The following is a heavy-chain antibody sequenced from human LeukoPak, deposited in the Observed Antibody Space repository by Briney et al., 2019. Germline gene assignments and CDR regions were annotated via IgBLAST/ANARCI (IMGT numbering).Heavy chain of an antibody. CDR1: GFTFRNYG. J-gene: IGHJ4*02. D-gene: IGHD6-13*01. Sequence: GGSLRLSCAASGFTFRNYGMHWVRRTPGKGLEWVAFIRSDGSDKYYADSVKGRFTISRDNSKNTLYLQMNSLRAEDTAVYYCAKDTETIAADAFDYWGQGTLVTVSS. CDR3: AKDTETIAADAFDY. CDR2: IRSDGSDK. V-gene: IGHV3-30*02.